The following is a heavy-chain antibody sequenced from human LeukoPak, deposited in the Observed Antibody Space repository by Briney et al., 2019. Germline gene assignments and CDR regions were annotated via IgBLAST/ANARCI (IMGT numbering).Heavy chain of an antibody. V-gene: IGHV4-39*01. D-gene: IGHD3-22*01. CDR3: ASDSSGYYYDY. J-gene: IGHJ4*02. CDR2: IYYSGST. CDR1: GGSISSSSYY. Sequence: PSETLSLTCTVSGGSISSSSYYWGWIRQPPGKGLEWIGSIYYSGSTYYNPSLKSRVTISVDTSKNQFSLKLSSVTAADTAVYYCASDSSGYYYDYWGQGTLVTASS.